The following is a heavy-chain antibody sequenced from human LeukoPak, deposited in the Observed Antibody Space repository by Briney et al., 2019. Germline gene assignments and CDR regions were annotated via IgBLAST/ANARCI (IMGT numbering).Heavy chain of an antibody. J-gene: IGHJ6*03. CDR2: ISGSGGST. D-gene: IGHD3-9*01. CDR3: AKGGVLRYFDWLPSRRDYYYMDV. CDR1: GFTFSSYA. V-gene: IGHV3-23*01. Sequence: GGSLRLSCAASGFTFSSYAMSWVRQAPGKGLEWVSAISGSGGSTYYADSVKGRFTISRDNSKNTLYLQMNSLRAEDTAVYYCAKGGVLRYFDWLPSRRDYYYMDVWGKGTTVTVSS.